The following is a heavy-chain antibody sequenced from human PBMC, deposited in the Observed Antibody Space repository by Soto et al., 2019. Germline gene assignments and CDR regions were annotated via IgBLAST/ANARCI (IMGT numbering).Heavy chain of an antibody. V-gene: IGHV1-3*01. D-gene: IGHD1-1*01. J-gene: IGHJ6*03. CDR2: INAGNGNT. CDR3: ASYSPSGTGYYYMDV. Sequence: ASVKVSCKASGYTFTGYAMHWVRQAPGQRLEWMGWINAGNGNTKYSQKFQGRVTITRDTSASTAYMELSSLRSEDTAVYYCASYSPSGTGYYYMDVWGKGTTVTVSS. CDR1: GYTFTGYA.